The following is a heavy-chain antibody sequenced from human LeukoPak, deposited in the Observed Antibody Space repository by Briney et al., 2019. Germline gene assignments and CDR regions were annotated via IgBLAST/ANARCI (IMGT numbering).Heavy chain of an antibody. J-gene: IGHJ4*02. CDR2: ISWNSGSI. Sequence: SLRLSCAASGFTFDDYAMHWVRQAPGKGLEWVSGISWNSGSIGYADSVKGRFTISRDNAKNSLYLQMNSLRAEDTALYYCAKVHPARSWYWFDYWGQGTLVTVSS. CDR3: AKVHPARSWYWFDY. D-gene: IGHD6-13*01. V-gene: IGHV3-9*01. CDR1: GFTFDDYA.